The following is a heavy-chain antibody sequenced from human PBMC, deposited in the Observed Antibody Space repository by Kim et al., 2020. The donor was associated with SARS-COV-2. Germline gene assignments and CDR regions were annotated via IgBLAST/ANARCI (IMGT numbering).Heavy chain of an antibody. J-gene: IGHJ4*02. Sequence: GGSLRLSCAASGFTFSSYAMSWVRQAPGKGLEWVSSISGSGTTTYYADSVKGMFTISRDNSKNTLYLQMNRLSAEDTAVYYCAKLWSYSDYAGGFFDLWGRGTLVTVSS. CDR1: GFTFSSYA. D-gene: IGHD5-12*01. CDR2: ISGSGTTT. V-gene: IGHV3-23*01. CDR3: AKLWSYSDYAGGFFDL.